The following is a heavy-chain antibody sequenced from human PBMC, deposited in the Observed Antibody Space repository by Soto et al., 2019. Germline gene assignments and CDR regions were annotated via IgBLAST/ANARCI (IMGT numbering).Heavy chain of an antibody. J-gene: IGHJ4*02. D-gene: IGHD3-22*01. CDR3: ARSMFYSDGINYSPFEY. CDR1: GGSVSSGNYH. CDR2: FYYTGSS. V-gene: IGHV4-61*01. Sequence: QVQLQESGPGLVKPSETLSLTCTVSGGSVSSGNYHWSWIRQPPGKGLEWIGYFYYTGSSNYNPALKSRVTIFIDASKNQFSLRLSSVTAADTAVYYCARSMFYSDGINYSPFEYWGQGTLVTASS.